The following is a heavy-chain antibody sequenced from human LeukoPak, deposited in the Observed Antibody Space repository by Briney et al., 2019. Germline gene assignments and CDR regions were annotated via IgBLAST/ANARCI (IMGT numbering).Heavy chain of an antibody. CDR1: GGSISSSSYY. CDR3: ARVGGITMIVVLITDVFDI. D-gene: IGHD3-22*01. CDR2: IYYSGST. J-gene: IGHJ3*02. Sequence: SETLSLTCTVSGGSISSSSYYWGWLRHPPGKGLEGIGSIYYSGSTYYNPSLKSRVTISVDTSKNQFSLKLRSVTAADTAVYYCARVGGITMIVVLITDVFDIWGQGTMVTVSS. V-gene: IGHV4-39*07.